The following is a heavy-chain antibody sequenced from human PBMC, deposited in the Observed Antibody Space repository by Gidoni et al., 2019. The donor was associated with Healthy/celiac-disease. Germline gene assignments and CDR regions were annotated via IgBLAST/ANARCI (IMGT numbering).Heavy chain of an antibody. V-gene: IGHV3-23*01. CDR2: ISGSGGST. D-gene: IGHD1-7*01. Sequence: EVQLLASGGGLVQPGGSLRLSCAASGFTFSSYAMSWVRQAPGKGLEWVSAISGSGGSTYYADSVKGRFTISRDNSKNTLYLQMNSLRAEDTAVYYCAKTEGWNYESEFYFDYWGQGTLVTVSS. CDR1: GFTFSSYA. J-gene: IGHJ4*02. CDR3: AKTEGWNYESEFYFDY.